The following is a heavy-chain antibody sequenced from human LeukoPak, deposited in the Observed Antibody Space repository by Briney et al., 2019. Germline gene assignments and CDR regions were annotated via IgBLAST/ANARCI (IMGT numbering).Heavy chain of an antibody. Sequence: SETLSLTCTVSGDSISSSYWSWIRQPPGKGLEWIGFIYIGGYNYNPSLKSQVTMSVDTSKNQVSLKVNSVTAADTAVYFCARQPPDTASFDYWGQGTLVTVSS. V-gene: IGHV4-59*01. CDR3: ARQPPDTASFDY. CDR1: GDSISSSY. D-gene: IGHD3-22*01. J-gene: IGHJ4*02. CDR2: IYIGGY.